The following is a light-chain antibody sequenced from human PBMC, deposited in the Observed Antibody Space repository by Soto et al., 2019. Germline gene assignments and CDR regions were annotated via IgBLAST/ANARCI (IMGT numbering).Light chain of an antibody. J-gene: IGKJ5*01. Sequence: EIVLTQSPATLSLSPGERATLSCRASQSVSSYLAWYQQKPGQAPRLLIYDAPNRATGIPARFSGSGSGTDFTLTISSLEPEDFAVYYCQQNGSLPITFGQGTRLEIK. CDR3: QQNGSLPIT. V-gene: IGKV3-11*01. CDR2: DAP. CDR1: QSVSSY.